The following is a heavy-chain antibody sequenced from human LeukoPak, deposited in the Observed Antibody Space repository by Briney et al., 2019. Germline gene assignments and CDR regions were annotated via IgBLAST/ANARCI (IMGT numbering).Heavy chain of an antibody. J-gene: IGHJ5*02. CDR1: GYIFTNYC. D-gene: IGHD5-24*01. CDR2: IYPADSDT. Sequence: GESLKISCKGSGYIFTNYCIVWVRQMPGKGLVWMGIIYPADSDTRYSPSLQGQVSISVDKSINTAYLQWTSLKASDTAMYYCARTDYNFWFDPWGQGTLVTVSS. CDR3: ARTDYNFWFDP. V-gene: IGHV5-51*01.